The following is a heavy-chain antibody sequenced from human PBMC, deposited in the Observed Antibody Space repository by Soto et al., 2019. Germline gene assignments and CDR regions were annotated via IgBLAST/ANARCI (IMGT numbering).Heavy chain of an antibody. CDR2: MNPDTGGT. Sequence: QVHLVQSGAEVRKPGASVKVSCKAYGYTFSDFSMHWVRQAPGQGLEWVGWMNPDTGGTNYAQKFQGWVTMTRDTSISTAYMELSRLRSDDTAVYYCARDPYTSSSGYYYGMDVWGQGTTVTVSS. CDR3: ARDPYTSSSGYYYGMDV. V-gene: IGHV1-2*04. D-gene: IGHD6-13*01. J-gene: IGHJ6*02. CDR1: GYTFSDFS.